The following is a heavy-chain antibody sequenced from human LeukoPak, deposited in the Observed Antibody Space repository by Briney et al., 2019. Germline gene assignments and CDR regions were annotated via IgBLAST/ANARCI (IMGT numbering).Heavy chain of an antibody. CDR1: GGSFSGYY. CDR2: INHSGST. CDR3: AREELPYYYDSSGYYYY. Sequence: SETLSLTCAVYGGSFSGYYWSWIRQPPGKGLEWIGEINHSGSTNYNPSLKSRVTISVDTSKNQFSLRLSSVTAADTAVYYCAREELPYYYDSSGYYYYWGQGTLVTVSS. V-gene: IGHV4-34*01. J-gene: IGHJ4*02. D-gene: IGHD3-22*01.